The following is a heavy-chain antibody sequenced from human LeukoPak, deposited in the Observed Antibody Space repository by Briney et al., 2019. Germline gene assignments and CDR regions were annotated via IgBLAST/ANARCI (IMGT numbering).Heavy chain of an antibody. CDR1: GFTFSSYS. CDR3: ARGSGNARGHYYMDV. D-gene: IGHD2-2*01. V-gene: IGHV3-7*01. Sequence: PGGSLRLSCAASGFTFSSYSMNWVRQAPGKGLEWVANIKQDGSEKYYVDSVKGRFTISRDNAKNSLYLQMNSLRAEDTAVYYCARGSGNARGHYYMDVWGKGTTVTVSS. CDR2: IKQDGSEK. J-gene: IGHJ6*03.